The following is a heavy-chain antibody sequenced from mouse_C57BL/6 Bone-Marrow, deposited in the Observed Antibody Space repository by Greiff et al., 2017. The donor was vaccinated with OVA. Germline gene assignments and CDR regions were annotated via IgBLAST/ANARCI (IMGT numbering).Heavy chain of an antibody. CDR1: GYTFTDYY. Sequence: VQLQQSGPELVKPGASVKISCKASGYTFTDYYMNWVKQSHGKSLEWIGDINPNNGGTSYNQKFKGKATLTVDKSSSTAYMELRSLTSEDSAVDYCARDRSTMVTVRAMDYWGQGTSVTVSS. D-gene: IGHD2-2*01. V-gene: IGHV1-26*01. CDR2: INPNNGGT. CDR3: ARDRSTMVTVRAMDY. J-gene: IGHJ4*01.